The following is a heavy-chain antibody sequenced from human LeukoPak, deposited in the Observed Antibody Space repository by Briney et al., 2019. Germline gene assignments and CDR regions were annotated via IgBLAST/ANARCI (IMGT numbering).Heavy chain of an antibody. J-gene: IGHJ6*03. CDR3: TIYIVVVTAPPENPYYMDV. V-gene: IGHV4-34*03. CDR1: GGSFSGYY. D-gene: IGHD2-21*02. CDR2: INHSGST. Sequence: SETLSLTCAVYGGSFSGYYWSWIRQPPGKGLEWIGEINHSGSTNYNPSLKSRVTISVDTSKNQFSLKLSSVTAEDTAVYYCTIYIVVVTAPPENPYYMDVWGKGTTVTVSS.